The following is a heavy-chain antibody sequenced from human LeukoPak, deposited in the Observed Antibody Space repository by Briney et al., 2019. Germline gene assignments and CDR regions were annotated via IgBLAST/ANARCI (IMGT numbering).Heavy chain of an antibody. CDR2: ISAYNGNT. V-gene: IGHV1-18*01. CDR3: ARVRGYYDSSGPRDY. J-gene: IGHJ4*02. D-gene: IGHD3-22*01. CDR1: GYTFTSYG. Sequence: ASVKVSCKAFGYTFTSYGISWVRQAPGQGLEWMGWISAYNGNTNYAQKLQGRVTMTTDTSTSTAYMELRSLRSDDTAVYYCARVRGYYDSSGPRDYWGQGTLVTVSS.